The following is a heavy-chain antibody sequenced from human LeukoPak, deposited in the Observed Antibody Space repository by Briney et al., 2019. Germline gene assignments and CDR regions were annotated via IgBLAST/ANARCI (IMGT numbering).Heavy chain of an antibody. J-gene: IGHJ4*02. D-gene: IGHD6-6*01. V-gene: IGHV3-23*01. CDR1: GFTFSSYA. CDR3: AREDEYSSSGFDY. Sequence: PGGSLRLSCAASGFTFSSYAMSWVRQAPGKGLEWVSAISGSGGSTYYADSVKGRFTISRDNAKNSLYPQMNSLRAEDTAVYYCAREDEYSSSGFDYWGQGTLVTVSS. CDR2: ISGSGGST.